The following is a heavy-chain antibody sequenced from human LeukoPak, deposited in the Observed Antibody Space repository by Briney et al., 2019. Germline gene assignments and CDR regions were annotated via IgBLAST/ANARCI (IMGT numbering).Heavy chain of an antibody. D-gene: IGHD4-23*01. Sequence: GGSLRLSCAASGFTFSSYAMSWVRQAPGKGLEWVSAISGSGGSTYYADSVKGRFTISRDNSKNMRYLQMNRLRAEDTAGYYCAKDIPSRVGYYFSYGMDVWGQRTTVTASS. V-gene: IGHV3-23*01. CDR1: GFTFSSYA. J-gene: IGHJ6*02. CDR3: AKDIPSRVGYYFSYGMDV. CDR2: ISGSGGST.